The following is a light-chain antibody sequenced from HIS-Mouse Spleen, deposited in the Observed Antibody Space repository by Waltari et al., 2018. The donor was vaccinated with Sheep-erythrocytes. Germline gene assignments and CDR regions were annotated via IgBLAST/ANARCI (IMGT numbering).Light chain of an antibody. CDR1: SSDVGSYNL. J-gene: IGLJ3*02. Sequence: QSALTQPASVSGSPGQSITISCTGTSSDVGSYNLVSWYQQHPGNAPKPMIYEGSKRPSGVSNRFSGSKSGNTASLTSSGLQAEDEADYYCCSYAGSSTPWVFGGGTKLTVL. CDR3: CSYAGSSTPWV. CDR2: EGS. V-gene: IGLV2-23*01.